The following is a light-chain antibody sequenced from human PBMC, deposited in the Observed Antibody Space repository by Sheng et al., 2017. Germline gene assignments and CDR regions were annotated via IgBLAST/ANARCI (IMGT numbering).Light chain of an antibody. J-gene: IGKJ4*01. CDR3: QQRSNWPPGGS. CDR2: AIS. Sequence: EIVLTQSPATLSLSPGERATLSCRASQNINTYLAWYQQKPGQAPRLLIYAISNRATGIPARFSGSGSGTEFTLTISSLEPEDFAVYYCQQRSNWPPGGSFGGGTKVEDQT. V-gene: IGKV3-11*01. CDR1: QNINTY.